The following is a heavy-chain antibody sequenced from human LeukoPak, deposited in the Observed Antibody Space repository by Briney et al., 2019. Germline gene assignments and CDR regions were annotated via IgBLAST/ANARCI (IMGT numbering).Heavy chain of an antibody. D-gene: IGHD3-9*01. J-gene: IGHJ4*02. CDR3: ARGNILTGYCFDF. V-gene: IGHV4-34*01. CDR1: GGSITGYY. Sequence: SETLSLTCAVYGGSITGYYWSWLRQTPGRGVEWVGEIHYSGGTSYNPSLKRRATISTDTSKNQSSLRLSSVTAADTAVYYCARGNILTGYCFDFWGQGALVTVSS. CDR2: IHYSGGT.